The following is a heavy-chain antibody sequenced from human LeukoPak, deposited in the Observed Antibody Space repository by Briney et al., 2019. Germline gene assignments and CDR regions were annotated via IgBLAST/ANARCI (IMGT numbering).Heavy chain of an antibody. V-gene: IGHV4-4*02. CDR1: GGSISSSNW. J-gene: IGHJ5*02. CDR3: AREADRWVDP. Sequence: SETLSLTCAVSGGSISSSNWWSWVRQPPGKGLEWSGEIYHSGSTNYNPSLKSRVTISVDTSKNQFSLKLSSVTAADTAVYYCAREADRWVDPWGQGTLVTVSS. CDR2: IYHSGST.